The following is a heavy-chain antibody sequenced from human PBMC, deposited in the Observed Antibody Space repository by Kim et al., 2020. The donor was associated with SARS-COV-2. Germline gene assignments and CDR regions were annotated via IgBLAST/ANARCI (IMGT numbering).Heavy chain of an antibody. J-gene: IGHJ5*02. D-gene: IGHD6-19*01. Sequence: SETLSLTCTVSGGSISSSSYYWGWIRQPPGKGLEWIGSIYYSGSTYYNPSLKSRVTISVDTSKNQFSLKLSSVTAADTAVYYCAELETREEWGSSGWYNWFDPWGQGTLVTVSS. CDR2: IYYSGST. CDR1: GGSISSSSYY. CDR3: AELETREEWGSSGWYNWFDP. V-gene: IGHV4-39*01.